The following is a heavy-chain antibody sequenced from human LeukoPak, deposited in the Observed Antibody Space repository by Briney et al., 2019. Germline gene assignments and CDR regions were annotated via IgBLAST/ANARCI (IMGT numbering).Heavy chain of an antibody. Sequence: SQTLSLTCAISGDXVSSNSAAWNWIRQSPSRGLEWLGRTYYRSKWYNDYAVSVKSRITINPDTSKNQFSLQLNSVTPEDTAVYYCARDHRVIVATIYYYYGMDVWGRGTTVTVSS. D-gene: IGHD5-12*01. V-gene: IGHV6-1*01. J-gene: IGHJ6*02. CDR2: TYYRSKWYN. CDR3: ARDHRVIVATIYYYYGMDV. CDR1: GDXVSSNSAA.